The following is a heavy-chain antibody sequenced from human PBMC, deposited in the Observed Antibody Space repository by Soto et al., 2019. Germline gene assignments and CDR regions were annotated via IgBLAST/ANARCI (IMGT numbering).Heavy chain of an antibody. D-gene: IGHD3-9*01. CDR3: ASPSGYYFGLGSHDEASDM. J-gene: IGHJ3*02. CDR1: GFMFSGFG. Sequence: QVQLVESGGGVVQPGRSLRLSCAASGFMFSGFGMHWVRQAPGKGLQWVAGISKDGSKKYYADSVKGRFTISRDNSKKTLYLQMNSLREEDTAVYYCASPSGYYFGLGSHDEASDMWGQGTVVTVFS. CDR2: ISKDGSKK. V-gene: IGHV3-30*03.